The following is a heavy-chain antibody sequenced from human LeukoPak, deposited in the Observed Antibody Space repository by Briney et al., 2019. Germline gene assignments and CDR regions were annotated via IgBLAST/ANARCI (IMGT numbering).Heavy chain of an antibody. CDR1: GFTFSSYW. CDR3: ARDRGAAMHYYYYYMDA. J-gene: IGHJ6*03. D-gene: IGHD2-2*01. Sequence: PGGSLRLSCAASGFTFSSYWMHWVRQAPGKGLVWVSRINSDGSSTSYADSVKGRFTISRDNAKNTLYLQMNSLRAEDTAVYYCARDRGAAMHYYYYYMDAWGKGTTVTVSS. CDR2: INSDGSST. V-gene: IGHV3-74*01.